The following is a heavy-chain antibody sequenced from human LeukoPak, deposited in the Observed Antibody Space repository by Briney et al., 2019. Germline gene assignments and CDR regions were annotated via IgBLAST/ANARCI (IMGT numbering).Heavy chain of an antibody. CDR3: ARGPAGDYYDSSYFDY. J-gene: IGHJ4*02. CDR1: GYTFTSYY. CDR2: INPSGGST. D-gene: IGHD3-22*01. Sequence: ASVKVSCKASGYTFTSYYMHWVRQAPGQGLEWMAIINPSGGSTSYAQKFQGRVTMTRDMSTSTVYMELSSLRSEDTAVYYCARGPAGDYYDSSYFDYWGQGTLVTVSS. V-gene: IGHV1-46*01.